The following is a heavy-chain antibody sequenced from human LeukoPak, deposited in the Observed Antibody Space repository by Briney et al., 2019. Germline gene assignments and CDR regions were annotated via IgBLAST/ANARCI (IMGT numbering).Heavy chain of an antibody. V-gene: IGHV4-39*02. Sequence: SETLSLTCSVSGGPFSSRSYYWGWIRKPPGKGLEWIGSISYSGSPFYNPSLKSRVTISVDTSKNHFSLKLSSVTAADTALYYCARSQSGYNYSYHFDSWGQGTLVTVSS. D-gene: IGHD5-18*01. CDR1: GGPFSSRSYY. CDR3: ARSQSGYNYSYHFDS. J-gene: IGHJ4*02. CDR2: ISYSGSP.